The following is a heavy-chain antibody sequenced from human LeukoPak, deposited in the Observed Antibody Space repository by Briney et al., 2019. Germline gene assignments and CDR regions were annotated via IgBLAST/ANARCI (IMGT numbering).Heavy chain of an antibody. D-gene: IGHD5-18*01. J-gene: IGHJ6*03. Sequence: ASVKVSCKASGYTFTSYGISWVRQAPGQGLEWMGWISAYNGNTNYAQKLQGRVTMTTDTSTSTAYMELRSLRSDDTAVYYCARDRAGTAMPMISYYYYYMDVWGKGTTVTVSS. CDR1: GYTFTSYG. CDR2: ISAYNGNT. CDR3: ARDRAGTAMPMISYYYYYMDV. V-gene: IGHV1-18*01.